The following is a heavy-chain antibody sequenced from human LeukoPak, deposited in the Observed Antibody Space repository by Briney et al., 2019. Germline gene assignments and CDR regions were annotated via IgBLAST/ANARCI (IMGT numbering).Heavy chain of an antibody. V-gene: IGHV4-34*01. CDR2: INHSGST. CDR3: ARGANYYDSSGYYYY. J-gene: IGHJ4*02. Sequence: KASETLPLTCAVYGGSFSGYYWSWIRQPPGKGLEWIGEINHSGSTNYNPSLKSRVTISVDTSKNQFSLKLSSVTAADTAVYYCARGANYYDSSGYYYYWGQGTLVTVSS. D-gene: IGHD3-22*01. CDR1: GGSFSGYY.